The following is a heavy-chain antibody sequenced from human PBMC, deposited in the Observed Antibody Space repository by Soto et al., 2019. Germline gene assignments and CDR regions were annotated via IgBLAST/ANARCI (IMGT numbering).Heavy chain of an antibody. Sequence: QVQLVESGGGVVQPGRSLRLSCAASGFTFSIYGMHWVRQAPGKGLEWVAVISHDGNNKYYADSVKGRFTISRDNSKNTLYLQMNSLRADDTAVYYCARPPEDKEWDRLLRGPLDYWGQGTLVTVSS. V-gene: IGHV3-30*03. CDR2: ISHDGNNK. CDR3: ARPPEDKEWDRLLRGPLDY. D-gene: IGHD1-26*01. J-gene: IGHJ4*02. CDR1: GFTFSIYG.